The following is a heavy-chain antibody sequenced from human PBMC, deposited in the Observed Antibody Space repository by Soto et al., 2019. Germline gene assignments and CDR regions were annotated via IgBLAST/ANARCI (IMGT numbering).Heavy chain of an antibody. D-gene: IGHD3-10*01. J-gene: IGHJ6*02. Sequence: ASVKVSCKAPADTFTSYYIHWVRQAPGHGLEWMGIINPNGGSTRFAQTFQGRITMTTDTSTSTVYMELSSLNSEDTAVYYCARVNYYGSGSYQDFFYSYALDVWGQGTTVTVSS. CDR3: ARVNYYGSGSYQDFFYSYALDV. V-gene: IGHV1-46*01. CDR2: INPNGGST. CDR1: ADTFTSYY.